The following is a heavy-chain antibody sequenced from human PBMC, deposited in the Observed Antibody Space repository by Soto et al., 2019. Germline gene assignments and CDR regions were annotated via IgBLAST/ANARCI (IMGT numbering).Heavy chain of an antibody. V-gene: IGHV4-59*01. CDR3: ARGNFDWLSYGMDV. Sequence: LSLTCTVSGGSISSYYWIWIRQPPGKGLEWIGYIYYSGSTNYNPSLKSRVTISVDTSKNQFSLKLSSVTAADTAVYYCARGNFDWLSYGMDVWGQGTTVTVSS. J-gene: IGHJ6*02. D-gene: IGHD3-9*01. CDR2: IYYSGST. CDR1: GGSISSYY.